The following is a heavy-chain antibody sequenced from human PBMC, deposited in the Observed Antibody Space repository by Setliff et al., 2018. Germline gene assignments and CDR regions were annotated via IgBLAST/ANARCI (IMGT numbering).Heavy chain of an antibody. V-gene: IGHV1-8*02. CDR2: INPNSGST. CDR3: ARGRERDYNFWSGYYTYYYYGMDV. Sequence: GASVKVSCKASGGTFSSYAISWVRQAPGQGLEWMGRINPNSGSTNFAQKFQGRVTMTRNTSISTAYMELSSLRSEDTAVYYCARGRERDYNFWSGYYTYYYYGMDVWGQGTTVTVSS. D-gene: IGHD3-3*01. CDR1: GGTFSSYA. J-gene: IGHJ6*02.